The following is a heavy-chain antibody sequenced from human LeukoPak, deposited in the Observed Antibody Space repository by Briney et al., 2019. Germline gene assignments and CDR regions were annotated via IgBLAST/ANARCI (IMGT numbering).Heavy chain of an antibody. D-gene: IGHD3-3*01. V-gene: IGHV1-69*04. Sequence: VKVSCKASGGTFSSYAISWVRQAPGQGLEWMGRIIPILGIANYAQKFQGRVTITADKSTSTAYMELSSLRSEDTAVYYCARDTPIYGDWGQGTLVTVSS. CDR3: ARDTPIYGD. J-gene: IGHJ4*02. CDR1: GGTFSSYA. CDR2: IIPILGIA.